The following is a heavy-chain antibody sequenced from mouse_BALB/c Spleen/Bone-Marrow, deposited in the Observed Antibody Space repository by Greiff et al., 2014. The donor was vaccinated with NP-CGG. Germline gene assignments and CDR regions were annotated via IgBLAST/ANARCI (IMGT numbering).Heavy chain of an antibody. CDR2: IYPGNVNT. D-gene: IGHD1-2*01. Sequence: QVQLQQSGPELVKPGASVRISCKASGYTFTSYYIHWVKQRPGQGLEWIGWIYPGNVNTKYNEKFKGKATLTADKSSGTAYMQLSSLTSEDSAVYFCARRVHYYGFYFDYWGQGTTLTVSS. CDR3: ARRVHYYGFYFDY. CDR1: GYTFTSYY. J-gene: IGHJ2*01. V-gene: IGHV1S56*01.